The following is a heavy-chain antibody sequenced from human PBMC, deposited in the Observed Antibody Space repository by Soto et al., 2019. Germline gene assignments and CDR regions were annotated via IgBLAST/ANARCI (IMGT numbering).Heavy chain of an antibody. V-gene: IGHV3-21*01. J-gene: IGHJ1*01. D-gene: IGHD1-26*01. CDR3: ARDPSDLWEPDQYFQH. Sequence: GWSLRLSCAASGFTFSSYSMNLVRRAPGKGLEWVSAISGSSGYRYYADSVRGRFTISRDNAKNSLYLQMNSLRAEDTAVYYCARDPSDLWEPDQYFQHWGKGTLVTVSS. CDR1: GFTFSSYS. CDR2: ISGSSGYR.